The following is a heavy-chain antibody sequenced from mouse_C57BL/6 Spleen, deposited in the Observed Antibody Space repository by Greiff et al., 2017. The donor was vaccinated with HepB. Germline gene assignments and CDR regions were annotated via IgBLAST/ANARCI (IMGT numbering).Heavy chain of an antibody. J-gene: IGHJ3*01. CDR1: GYSITRGYY. CDR3: ARGYGSSAWFAY. D-gene: IGHD1-1*01. Sequence: EVKLMESGPGLVKPSQSLSLTCSVTGYSITRGYYWNWIRQFPGNKLEWMGYISYDGSNNYNPSLKNRISITRDTSKNQCFLKLNSVTTEDTATYYCARGYGSSAWFAYWGQGTLVTVSA. CDR2: ISYDGSN. V-gene: IGHV3-6*01.